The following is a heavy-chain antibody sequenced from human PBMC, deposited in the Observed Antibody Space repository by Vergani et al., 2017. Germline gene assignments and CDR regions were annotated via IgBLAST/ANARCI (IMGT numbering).Heavy chain of an antibody. CDR2: VHYSGTT. Sequence: QVKLQESGPGLLKPSQTLSLTCTVSGESIRSGSHYWSWIRQPPGKGLEWIGSVHYSGTTYNNPSLKSRITISVDTSKNQFSVKVTAVTAADTAVYYCARGLLPKCWGGRSPVSASS. V-gene: IGHV4-61*01. CDR1: GESIRSGSHY. CDR3: ARGLLPKC. J-gene: IGHJ4*02.